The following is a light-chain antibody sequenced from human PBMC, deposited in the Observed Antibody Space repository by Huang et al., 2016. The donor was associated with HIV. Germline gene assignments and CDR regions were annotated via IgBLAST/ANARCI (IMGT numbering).Light chain of an antibody. CDR3: QQRSNWPPYT. CDR2: DAS. CDR1: QSVSSY. V-gene: IGKV3-11*01. J-gene: IGKJ2*01. Sequence: EIVLTQSPAILSLSPGERATLSCRASQSVSSYLAWYQQKPGQAPRLLIYDASNRATGIPARFRGSGSGTDFTLTISSLEPEDFAVYFCQQRSNWPPYTFGQGTKLDIK.